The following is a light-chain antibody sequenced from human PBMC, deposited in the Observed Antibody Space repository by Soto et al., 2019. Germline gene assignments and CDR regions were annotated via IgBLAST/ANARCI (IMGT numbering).Light chain of an antibody. CDR1: SSNIGSNT. J-gene: IGLJ1*01. CDR2: SNN. Sequence: VLTQPPSASWTPGQRFTISCSVSSSNIGSNTVNWYQQLPGTAPKLLIYSNNQRPSGVPDRFSGSKSGTSASLAISGLQSEDEADYYCAAWDDSLNVPYVFGTGTKVTVL. V-gene: IGLV1-44*01. CDR3: AAWDDSLNVPYV.